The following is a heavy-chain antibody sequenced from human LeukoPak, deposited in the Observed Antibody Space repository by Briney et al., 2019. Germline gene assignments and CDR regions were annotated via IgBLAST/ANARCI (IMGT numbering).Heavy chain of an antibody. CDR1: GYTLTELS. CDR2: FDPEDGET. V-gene: IGHV1-24*01. CDR3: ATLCGGDCYYFDY. D-gene: IGHD2-21*01. J-gene: IGHJ4*02. Sequence: APVKVSCKVSGYTLTELSMHWVRQAPGKGLEWMGGFDPEDGETIYAQKFQGRVTMTKDTSTDTAYMELSSLRSEDTAVYYCATLCGGDCYYFDYWGQGTLVTVSS.